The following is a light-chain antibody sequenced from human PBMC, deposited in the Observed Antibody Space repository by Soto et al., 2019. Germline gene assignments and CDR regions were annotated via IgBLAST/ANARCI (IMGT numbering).Light chain of an antibody. CDR1: QSVSNW. V-gene: IGKV1-5*03. J-gene: IGKJ1*01. CDR3: QQYNVYPWT. Sequence: DIQLTQSPSTLSASVGPRVTVTCRASQSVSNWLAWYQQKPGKAPKLLIYGTSSLRSGVPSRFSGSAFGTEFTLTISSLQPDDLATYYCQQYNVYPWTFGQGTKVDIK. CDR2: GTS.